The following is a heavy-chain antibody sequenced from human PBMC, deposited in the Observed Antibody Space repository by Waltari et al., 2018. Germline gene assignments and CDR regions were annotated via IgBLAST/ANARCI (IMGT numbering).Heavy chain of an antibody. J-gene: IGHJ6*02. CDR1: GFTLVRTW. D-gene: IGHD3-22*01. CDR2: VSSDGCSG. CDR3: ARVATKTYSSPVPGRPYYYGMDV. V-gene: IGHV3-74*01. Sequence: EDQLLGSGGGLVTLGDSLRLSGAAPGFTLVRTWMDGFGKAQGRGRVWVSRVSSDGCSGTYADSVKGRFTISRDNAKNTLYVQMNRLRAEDTAVYYCARVATKTYSSPVPGRPYYYGMDVWGQGTTVTVSS.